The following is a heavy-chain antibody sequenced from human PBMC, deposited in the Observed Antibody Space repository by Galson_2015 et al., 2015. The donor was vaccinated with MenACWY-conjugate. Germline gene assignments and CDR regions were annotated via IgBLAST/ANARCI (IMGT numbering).Heavy chain of an antibody. CDR2: IMPILDTT. Sequence: QSGAEVKKPGESLKISCKASGGTFRSYAISWVRQAPGQGLEWMGGIMPILDTTNYAQKFQGRVTITADESTSTAYMELSSLRSEDTAVYYCARSYSSNYYFDYWGQGTLVTVSS. V-gene: IGHV1-69*01. CDR3: ARSYSSNYYFDY. CDR1: GGTFRSYA. D-gene: IGHD6-13*01. J-gene: IGHJ4*02.